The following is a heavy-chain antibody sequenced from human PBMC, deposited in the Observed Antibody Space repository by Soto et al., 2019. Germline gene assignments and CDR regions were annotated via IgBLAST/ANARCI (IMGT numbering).Heavy chain of an antibody. J-gene: IGHJ6*02. CDR2: INHSGST. D-gene: IGHD1-26*01. CDR1: GGSFSGYY. CDR3: ARIVGATIYYYGMDV. Sequence: SETLSLTCAVYGGSFSGYYWSWIRQPPGKGLEWIGEINHSGSTNYNPSLKSRVTISVDTSKNQFSLKLSPVTAADTAVYYCARIVGATIYYYGMDVWGQGTTVTVSS. V-gene: IGHV4-34*01.